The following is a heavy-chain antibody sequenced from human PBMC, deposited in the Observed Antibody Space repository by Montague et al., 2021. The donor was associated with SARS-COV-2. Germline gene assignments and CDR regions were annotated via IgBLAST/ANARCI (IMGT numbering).Heavy chain of an antibody. J-gene: IGHJ6*02. CDR1: ISSSRYY. Sequence: SETLSLTCTVSISSSRYYWGWIRQPPGKGLVWIGSMYYSGNTYYNPPLKSRATISLDTSKNQFSLTLSSVTAAATAVYYCARGRWEPVLVVIAYYYGMDVWGQGTPVTVSS. CDR2: MYYSGNT. CDR3: ARGRWEPVLVVIAYYYGMDV. V-gene: IGHV4-39*07. D-gene: IGHD3-22*01.